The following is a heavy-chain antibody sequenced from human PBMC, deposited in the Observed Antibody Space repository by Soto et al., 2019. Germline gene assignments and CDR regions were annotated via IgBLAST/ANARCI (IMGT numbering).Heavy chain of an antibody. Sequence: PSETLSLTCAVSSGSISSSNWWSWVRQPPGKGLEWIGEIYHSGSTNYNPSLKSRVTISVDKSKNQFSLKLSSVTAADTAVYYCARDPPYYDFWSGYYKDYYGMDVWGQGTTVTVSS. V-gene: IGHV4-4*02. D-gene: IGHD3-3*01. CDR2: IYHSGST. J-gene: IGHJ6*02. CDR3: ARDPPYYDFWSGYYKDYYGMDV. CDR1: SGSISSSNW.